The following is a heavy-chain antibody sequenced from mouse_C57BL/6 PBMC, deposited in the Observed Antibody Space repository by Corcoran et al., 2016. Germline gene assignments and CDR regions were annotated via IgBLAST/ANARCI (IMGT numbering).Heavy chain of an antibody. D-gene: IGHD4-1*01. CDR1: GYTFTGYY. V-gene: IGHV1-76*01. J-gene: IGHJ2*01. CDR3: TRRGSVTGLGY. Sequence: QVQLKQSGAELVRPGASVKLSCKASGYTFTGYYINWVKQRPGQGLEWIARIYPGSGNTYYNEKFKGKATLTAEQSSSTAYMQLSSLTSEDSAVYFCTRRGSVTGLGYWGQGTTLTVSS. CDR2: IYPGSGNT.